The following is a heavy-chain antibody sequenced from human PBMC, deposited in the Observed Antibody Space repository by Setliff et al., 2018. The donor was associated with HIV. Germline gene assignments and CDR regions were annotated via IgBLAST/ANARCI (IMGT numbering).Heavy chain of an antibody. J-gene: IGHJ3*02. CDR2: ISSSGSTI. V-gene: IGHV3-48*03. Sequence: GGSLRLSCAASGFTFSSYEMNWVRQAPGKGLEWVSYISSSGSTIYYADSVKGRFTISRDNAKNSLYLQMTSLRAEDTAVYYCARDGREQHPDAFDIWGQGTMVTVSS. CDR3: ARDGREQHPDAFDI. CDR1: GFTFSSYE. D-gene: IGHD6-13*01.